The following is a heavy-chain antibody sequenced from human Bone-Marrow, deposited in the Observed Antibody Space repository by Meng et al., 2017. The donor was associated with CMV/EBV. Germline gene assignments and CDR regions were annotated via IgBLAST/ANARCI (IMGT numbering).Heavy chain of an antibody. D-gene: IGHD1/OR15-1a*01. CDR1: GYTFTGQL. J-gene: IGHJ5*02. CDR3: MIWNT. CDR2: INPNNGVT. Sequence: ASVKVSCKASGYTFTGQLLHWARQAPGQGLEWMGWINPNNGVTMYAQKFRGRVILTRDTSINTAYMEMSGLTYYDIAVSYCMIWNTWGRGTVVTVSS. V-gene: IGHV1-2*02.